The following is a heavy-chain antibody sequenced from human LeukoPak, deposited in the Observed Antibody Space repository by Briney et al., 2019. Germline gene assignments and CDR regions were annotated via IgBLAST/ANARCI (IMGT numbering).Heavy chain of an antibody. Sequence: GGSLRLSCAASGFTFSSYAMSWVRQAPGKGLEWVSAISGSGGSTYYADSVKGRFTISRDNSKNTLYLQMNSLRAEDTAVYYCAKRRTMVRGGDVDYWGQGTLVTVSS. CDR3: AKRRTMVRGGDVDY. J-gene: IGHJ4*02. V-gene: IGHV3-23*01. D-gene: IGHD3-10*01. CDR2: ISGSGGST. CDR1: GFTFSSYA.